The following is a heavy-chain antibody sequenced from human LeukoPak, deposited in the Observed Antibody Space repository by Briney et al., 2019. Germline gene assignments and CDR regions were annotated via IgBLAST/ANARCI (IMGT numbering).Heavy chain of an antibody. CDR1: GFTFSSYG. Sequence: GGSLRLSCAASGFTFSSYGMHWVRQAPGKGLEWVAVIWYDGSNKYYADSVKGRFTISRDNSKNTLYLQMNSLRAEDTAVYYCARDSDTAMVKYYFDYWGQGTLVTVSS. V-gene: IGHV3-33*01. D-gene: IGHD5-18*01. CDR2: IWYDGSNK. J-gene: IGHJ4*02. CDR3: ARDSDTAMVKYYFDY.